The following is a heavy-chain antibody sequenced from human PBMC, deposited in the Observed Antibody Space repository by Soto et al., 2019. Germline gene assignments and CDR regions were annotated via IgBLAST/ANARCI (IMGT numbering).Heavy chain of an antibody. Sequence: GSLRLSCAASGFTFISYWMSWVRQAPGKGLEWVANIKQDGSEKYYVDSVKGRFTLSRDNAQNSLQLQMNSLRTEDTAIYFCARVAYGNGWIFDHWGQGTLVTVSS. CDR1: GFTFISYW. D-gene: IGHD6-19*01. V-gene: IGHV3-7*01. CDR2: IKQDGSEK. J-gene: IGHJ4*01. CDR3: ARVAYGNGWIFDH.